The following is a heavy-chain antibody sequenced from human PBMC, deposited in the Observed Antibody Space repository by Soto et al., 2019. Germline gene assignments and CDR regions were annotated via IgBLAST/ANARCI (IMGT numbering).Heavy chain of an antibody. CDR3: AKGYSDCSWSHLDF. V-gene: IGHV3-23*01. CDR2: LNGRGIDI. D-gene: IGHD6-13*01. CDR1: GFTFSSYA. Sequence: EVQLLESGGGLVHPGGSLRLSCVVSGFTFSSYAMSWVRQAPGKGLEWVSTLNGRGIDIYQADSVRGRFTISRDNSKSTLYLQMNSLRAEDTAMYYCAKGYSDCSWSHLDFWGRGTLVTVSS. J-gene: IGHJ4*02.